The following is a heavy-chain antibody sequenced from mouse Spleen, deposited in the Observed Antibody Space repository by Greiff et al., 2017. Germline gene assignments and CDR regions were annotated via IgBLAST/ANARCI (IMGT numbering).Heavy chain of an antibody. CDR3: ARTGTVWYFDV. D-gene: IGHD4-1*01. Sequence: VQLKESGPELVKPGASVKMSCKASGYTFTDYNMHWVKQSHGKSLEWIGYINPNNGGTSYNQKFKGKATLTVNKSSSTAYMELRSLTSEDSAVYYCARTGTVWYFDVWGAGTTVTVSS. V-gene: IGHV1-22*01. J-gene: IGHJ1*01. CDR2: INPNNGGT. CDR1: GYTFTDYN.